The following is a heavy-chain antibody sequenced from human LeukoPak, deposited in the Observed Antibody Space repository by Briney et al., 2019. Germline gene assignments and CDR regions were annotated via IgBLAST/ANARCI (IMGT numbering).Heavy chain of an antibody. J-gene: IGHJ6*03. CDR1: GGSISSSSYY. CDR2: IYYSGST. D-gene: IGHD2-15*01. Sequence: SETLSLTCTVSGGSISSSSYYWGWIRPPPGKGLEWIGSIYYSGSTYYNPSLKSRVTISVDTSKNQFSLKLSSVTAADTAVYYCARCGSNSPWAGYYYMDVWGKGTTVTVSS. V-gene: IGHV4-39*01. CDR3: ARCGSNSPWAGYYYMDV.